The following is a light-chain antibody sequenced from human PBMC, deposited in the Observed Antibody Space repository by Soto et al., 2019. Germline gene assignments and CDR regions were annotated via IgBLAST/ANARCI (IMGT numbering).Light chain of an antibody. CDR2: GAS. CDR1: QSVSSSY. V-gene: IGKV3-20*01. Sequence: EIVLTQSPGTLSLSPGERATLSCRASQSVSSSYLAWFQQKPGQAPRLLIYGASSRATGIPDRFSGSGSGTDFTLTSSRLEPEDFALYYCQQYGNSPFTFGPGTKVDI. J-gene: IGKJ3*01. CDR3: QQYGNSPFT.